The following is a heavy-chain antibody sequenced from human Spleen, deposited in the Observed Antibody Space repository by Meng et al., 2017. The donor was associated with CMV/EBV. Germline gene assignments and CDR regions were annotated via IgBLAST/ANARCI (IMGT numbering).Heavy chain of an antibody. V-gene: IGHV4-59*01. CDR2: IYYSGST. CDR1: GGSITSYY. CDR3: ARYDSGRVSFDY. J-gene: IGHJ4*02. Sequence: SETLSLTCVVSGGSITSYYWSWIRQPPGKGLEWIGYIYYSGSTNYNPSPKSRVTISVDTSKNQFSLKLSSVTAADTAVYYCARYDSGRVSFDYWGQGTLVTVSS. D-gene: IGHD1-26*01.